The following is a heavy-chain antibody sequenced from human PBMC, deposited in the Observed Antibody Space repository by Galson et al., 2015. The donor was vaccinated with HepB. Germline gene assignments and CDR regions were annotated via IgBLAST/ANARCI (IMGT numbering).Heavy chain of an antibody. J-gene: IGHJ4*02. V-gene: IGHV3-33*01. CDR3: AIPTMVQGSWRVY. CDR2: IWYDGSNK. CDR1: GFTFSSYG. Sequence: SLRLSCAASGFTFSSYGMHWVRQAPGKGLEWVAVIWYDGSNKYYADSVKGRFTISRDNSKNTLYLQMNSLRAEDTAVYYCAIPTMVQGSWRVYWGQGTLVTVSS. D-gene: IGHD3-10*01.